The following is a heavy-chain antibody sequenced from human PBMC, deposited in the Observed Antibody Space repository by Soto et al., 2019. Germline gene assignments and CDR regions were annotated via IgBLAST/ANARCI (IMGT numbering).Heavy chain of an antibody. J-gene: IGHJ5*02. D-gene: IGHD4-4*01. CDR1: GYPFTSYH. Sequence: QVQLVQSGAEVRKPGASVKLPCQTSGYPFTSYHMHWVRQAPGQGLEWMGVINPAEGRTRDSQKFQDRITMTRDTSTSTVYMELSNLRSDDTAIYFCARGREYSFGYNWFDPWGQGTLVTVSS. CDR2: INPAEGRT. CDR3: ARGREYSFGYNWFDP. V-gene: IGHV1-46*01.